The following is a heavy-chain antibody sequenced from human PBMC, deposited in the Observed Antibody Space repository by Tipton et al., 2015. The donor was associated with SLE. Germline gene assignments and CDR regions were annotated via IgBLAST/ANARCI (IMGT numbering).Heavy chain of an antibody. V-gene: IGHV4-61*02. J-gene: IGHJ3*02. CDR3: AREGEIAARYDAFDI. CDR2: IYTSGST. D-gene: IGHD6-6*01. CDR1: GGSISSGSYY. Sequence: TLSLTCTVSGGSISSGSYYWSWIRQPAGKGLEWIGRIYTSGSTNYNPSLKSRVTISVDTSKNQFSLKLSSVTAADTAVYYCAREGEIAARYDAFDIWGQGTMVTVSS.